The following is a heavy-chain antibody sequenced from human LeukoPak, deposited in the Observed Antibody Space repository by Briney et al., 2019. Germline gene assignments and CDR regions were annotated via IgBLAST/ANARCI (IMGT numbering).Heavy chain of an antibody. D-gene: IGHD3-22*01. V-gene: IGHV4-59*08. CDR2: LYYSGST. Sequence: PSETLSLTCTVSGGSISSYYWGWIRQPPGKGLEWIGYLYYSGSTNYNPSLKSRVTISVDTSKNQFSLKLSSVTAADTAVYYCARGYYDSSGYYPGGFDYWGQGTLVTVSS. CDR1: GGSISSYY. CDR3: ARGYYDSSGYYPGGFDY. J-gene: IGHJ4*02.